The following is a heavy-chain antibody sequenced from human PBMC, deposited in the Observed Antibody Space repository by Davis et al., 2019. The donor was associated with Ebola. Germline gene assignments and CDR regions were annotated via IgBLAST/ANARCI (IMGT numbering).Heavy chain of an antibody. Sequence: GESLKISCAVSGFTFNNYAMGWVRQAPEKGLEWVSAISGSGGVTVYADSVRGRFTISRDNSKNTLYLQMNSLRAEDTAVYYCAKSDNWNYVVYYYYGMDVWGQGTTVTVSS. V-gene: IGHV3-23*01. CDR2: ISGSGGVT. D-gene: IGHD1-7*01. CDR3: AKSDNWNYVVYYYYGMDV. J-gene: IGHJ6*02. CDR1: GFTFNNYA.